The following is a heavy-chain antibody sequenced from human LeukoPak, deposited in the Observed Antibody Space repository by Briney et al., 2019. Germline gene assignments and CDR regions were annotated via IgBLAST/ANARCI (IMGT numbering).Heavy chain of an antibody. CDR3: AKEGDNTGYRYFDD. CDR1: GFKLIGYS. V-gene: IGHV3-48*04. CDR2: INSSSGTI. D-gene: IGHD3-22*01. Sequence: PGGSLRLSCAASGFKLIGYSMNWVRQAPGEGLEWVSYINSSSGTIIYADSVKGRFTISRNNAKNSLYLQMNSLRAEDTAVYYCAKEGDNTGYRYFDDWGQGTLVTVSS. J-gene: IGHJ4*02.